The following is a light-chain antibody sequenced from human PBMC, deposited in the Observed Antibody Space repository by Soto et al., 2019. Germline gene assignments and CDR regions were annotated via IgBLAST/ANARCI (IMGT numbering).Light chain of an antibody. J-gene: IGKJ1*01. CDR3: QQSYSPLCT. CDR2: AAS. CDR1: QNINRR. Sequence: IQVSQSPSTLSASVGDRVTITCRASQNINRRLAWYQQKPGKAPKLLIYAASSLQSGVPSRFSGSGSGTDFTLTISSLQPEDFATYYCQQSYSPLCTFGQRTKVDNK. V-gene: IGKV1-39*01.